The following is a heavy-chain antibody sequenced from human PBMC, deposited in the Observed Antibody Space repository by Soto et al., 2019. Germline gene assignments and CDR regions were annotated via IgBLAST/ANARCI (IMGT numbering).Heavy chain of an antibody. D-gene: IGHD3-3*01. Sequence: QVQLQESGPGLVKPSETLSLICTVSGDSISSTSHYWSWIRQPPGKGLEWIGYLYDSGTTNYNLSLKSRVTISVDTSKNQVSLKLRSVTAADTAVYYCARTRRFGVGAWYDTWGQGTLVTVSS. CDR1: GDSISSTSHY. CDR2: LYDSGTT. CDR3: ARTRRFGVGAWYDT. J-gene: IGHJ5*02. V-gene: IGHV4-61*01.